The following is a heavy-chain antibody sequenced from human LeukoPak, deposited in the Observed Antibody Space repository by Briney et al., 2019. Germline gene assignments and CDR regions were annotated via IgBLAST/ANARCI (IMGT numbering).Heavy chain of an antibody. J-gene: IGHJ4*02. CDR1: GFTFSNYA. CDR2: IIGSGGST. CDR3: AKDYVELQFDY. D-gene: IGHD1-7*01. Sequence: GGSLRLSCAASGFTFSNYAMSWVRQAPGKGLEWVSAIIGSGGSTYYADSAKGRFTISRDNSKNTLNLQMNSLRAEDTAVYYCAKDYVELQFDYWGQGALVTVSS. V-gene: IGHV3-23*01.